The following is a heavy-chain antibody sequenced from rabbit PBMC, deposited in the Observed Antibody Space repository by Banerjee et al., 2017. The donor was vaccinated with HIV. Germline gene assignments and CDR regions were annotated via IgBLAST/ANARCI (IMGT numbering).Heavy chain of an antibody. CDR2: IYTGDGDT. CDR3: ARAGSGDLTYFNL. D-gene: IGHD1-1*01. Sequence: QSLEESGGDLVKPGASLTLTCTASGFSFSSNYYMHWVRQAPGKGLEWIACIYTGDGDTAYANWAKGRFTISKTSTTMTLQMTSLTAADTATYFCARAGSGDLTYFNLWGPGTLVTVS. CDR1: GFSFSSNYY. V-gene: IGHV1S40*01. J-gene: IGHJ4*01.